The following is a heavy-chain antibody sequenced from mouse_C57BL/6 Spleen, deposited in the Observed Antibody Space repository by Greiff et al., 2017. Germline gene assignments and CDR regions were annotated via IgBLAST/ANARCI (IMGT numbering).Heavy chain of an antibody. J-gene: IGHJ4*01. Sequence: EVQLVESGGGLVQPGGSLKLSCAASGFTFSDYYMYWVRQTPEKRLEWVAYISNGGGSTYYPDTVKGRFTISRDNAKNTLYLQMSRLKSEDTAMYYCARGTTVDYWGQGTSVTVSS. CDR3: ARGTTVDY. V-gene: IGHV5-12*01. D-gene: IGHD1-1*01. CDR2: ISNGGGST. CDR1: GFTFSDYY.